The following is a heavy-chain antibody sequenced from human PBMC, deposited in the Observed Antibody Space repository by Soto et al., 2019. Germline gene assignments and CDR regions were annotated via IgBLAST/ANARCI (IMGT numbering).Heavy chain of an antibody. CDR2: IKSKTDGGTT. CDR1: GFTFSNAW. J-gene: IGHJ4*02. CDR3: TTDFSGFPLVRIFGVNGSY. Sequence: GGSLRLSCAASGFTFSNAWMSCVRQAPGKGLEWVGRIKSKTDGGTTDYAAPVKGRFTISRDDSKNTLYLQMNSLKTEDTAVYYCTTDFSGFPLVRIFGVNGSYWGQGTLVTVSS. D-gene: IGHD3-3*01. V-gene: IGHV3-15*01.